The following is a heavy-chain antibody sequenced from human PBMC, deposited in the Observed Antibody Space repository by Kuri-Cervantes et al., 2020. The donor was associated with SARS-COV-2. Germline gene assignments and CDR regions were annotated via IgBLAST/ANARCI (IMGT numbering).Heavy chain of an antibody. CDR3: ARDLGGVSGPFDY. D-gene: IGHD3-16*01. V-gene: IGHV3-53*01. CDR2: IYTGDKT. CDR1: GFTVSGNY. J-gene: IGHJ4*02. Sequence: GGSLRLSCAASGFTVSGNYMSWVRQAPEKGLEWLSVIYTGDKTYYADSVKGRFTISRDNSKNTVYLQMNSLRAEDTAVYYCARDLGGVSGPFDYWGQGTLVPSPQ.